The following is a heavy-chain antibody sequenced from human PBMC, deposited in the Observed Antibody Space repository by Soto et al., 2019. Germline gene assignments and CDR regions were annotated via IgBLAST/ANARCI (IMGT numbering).Heavy chain of an antibody. V-gene: IGHV3-15*01. CDR3: TTGAVAGHYYYYGMDV. Sequence: GGSLRLSCAASGFTFSNAWMSWVRQAPGKGLEWVGRIKSKTDGGTTGYAAPVKGRFTISRDDSKNTLYLQMNSLKTEDTAVYYCTTGAVAGHYYYYGMDVWGQGTTVTVSS. CDR1: GFTFSNAW. D-gene: IGHD6-19*01. CDR2: IKSKTDGGTT. J-gene: IGHJ6*02.